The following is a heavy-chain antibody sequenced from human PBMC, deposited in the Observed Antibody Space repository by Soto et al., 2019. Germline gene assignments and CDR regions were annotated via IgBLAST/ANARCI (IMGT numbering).Heavy chain of an antibody. V-gene: IGHV1-69*12. D-gene: IGHD3-22*01. CDR2: FIPIFGTA. J-gene: IGHJ6*02. CDR3: ASRSGWNYYYGMDV. Sequence: QVQLVQSGAEVKKPGSSVKVSCKASGGTFSSYAISWVRQAPGQGLEWMGGFIPIFGTADYAQKFQGRVTITAADCTRTADMELSSLRSEDTAVYYCASRSGWNYYYGMDVWGQGTTVTVSS. CDR1: GGTFSSYA.